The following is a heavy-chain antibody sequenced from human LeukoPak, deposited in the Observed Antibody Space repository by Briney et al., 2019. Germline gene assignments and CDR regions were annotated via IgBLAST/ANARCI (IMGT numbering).Heavy chain of an antibody. D-gene: IGHD3-3*01. CDR3: ASTIRRGRVYLDY. CDR1: GFTFSSYW. CDR2: IKQDGSEK. Sequence: GGSLRLSCAASGFTFSSYWMSWVRQAPGKGLEWVANIKQDGSEKYYVDSVKGRFTISRDNAKNSLYLQMNSLRAEDTAVYYCASTIRRGRVYLDYWGQGTLVTVSS. V-gene: IGHV3-7*01. J-gene: IGHJ4*02.